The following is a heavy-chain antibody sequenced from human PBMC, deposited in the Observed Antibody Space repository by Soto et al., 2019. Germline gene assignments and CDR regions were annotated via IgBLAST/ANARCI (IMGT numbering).Heavy chain of an antibody. D-gene: IGHD3-16*01. J-gene: IGHJ6*02. CDR2: MSSSGNNI. Sequence: QVHLVESGGGLVKPGGSLRLSCAASGITFSDCYMNWIRQAPGKGLEWVTDMSSSGNNINYAGSVRGRFTVTSYNAKNSLYLQMNSRIAEDTAIYYFARVSFGRWGYGMDVWGQGTTVTVSS. CDR3: ARVSFGRWGYGMDV. CDR1: GITFSDCY. V-gene: IGHV3-11*01.